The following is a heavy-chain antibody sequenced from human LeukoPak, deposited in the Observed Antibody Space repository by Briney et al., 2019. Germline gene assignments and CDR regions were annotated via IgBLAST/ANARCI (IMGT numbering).Heavy chain of an antibody. V-gene: IGHV4-59*08. J-gene: IGHJ4*02. D-gene: IGHD2-8*02. Sequence: SETLSLTCTVSGGSISSYYWSWIRQPPGKGLEWIAYISDIGSINYNPSLKSRVTISLDKSKNQFSLKLSSVTAADTAVYYCAGHHPRNTVDFWGQGTLVTVSS. CDR3: AGHHPRNTVDF. CDR2: ISDIGSI. CDR1: GGSISSYY.